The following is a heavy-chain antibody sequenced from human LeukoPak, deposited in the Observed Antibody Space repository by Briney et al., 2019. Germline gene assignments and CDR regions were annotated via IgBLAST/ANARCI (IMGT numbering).Heavy chain of an antibody. D-gene: IGHD3-16*01. V-gene: IGHV4-61*08. CDR3: ARETSQKGAHYMDV. CDR2: IYYSGST. Sequence: SETLSLTCAVSGGSISSGDYSWSWIRQPPGEGLEWIGYIYYSGSTNYNPSLKSRVTISVDTSKNQFSLKLSSVTAADTAVYYCARETSQKGAHYMDVWGKGTTVTISS. J-gene: IGHJ6*03. CDR1: GGSISSGDYS.